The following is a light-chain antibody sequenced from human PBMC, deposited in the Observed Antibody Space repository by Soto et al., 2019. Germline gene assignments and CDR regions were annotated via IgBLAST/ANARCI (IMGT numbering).Light chain of an antibody. CDR3: QQYGRSPA. V-gene: IGKV3-20*01. Sequence: EIVLTQSPGTLSLSPGERATLSCRASQSVSSSYLAWYQQKPGQAPRLLIYGASSRATGIPDRFSGSGSGTDFTLTISRLETEDFAVYYCQQYGRSPAFGPGTKVDIK. J-gene: IGKJ3*01. CDR1: QSVSSSY. CDR2: GAS.